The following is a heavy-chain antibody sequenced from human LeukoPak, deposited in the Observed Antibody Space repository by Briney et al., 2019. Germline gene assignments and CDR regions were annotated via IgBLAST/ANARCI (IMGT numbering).Heavy chain of an antibody. J-gene: IGHJ4*02. Sequence: GGSLRLSCAASGFTFSSSWMTWVRQAPGKGLEWVSVIYSGGSTYYADSVKGRFTISRDNSKNTLYLQMNSLRAEDTAVYYCAKVTGTFDYWGQGTLVTVSS. CDR2: IYSGGST. CDR1: GFTFSSSW. D-gene: IGHD1-20*01. CDR3: AKVTGTFDY. V-gene: IGHV3-23*03.